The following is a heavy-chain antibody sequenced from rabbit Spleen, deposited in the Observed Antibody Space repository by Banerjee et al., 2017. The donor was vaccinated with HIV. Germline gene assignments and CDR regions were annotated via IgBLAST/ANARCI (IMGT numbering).Heavy chain of an antibody. J-gene: IGHJ4*01. D-gene: IGHD2-1*01. CDR2: INTATGKP. CDR1: GFSFSSGYW. V-gene: IGHV1S45*01. CDR3: ARGSAAMTMLITGYYLGL. Sequence: QEQLVESGGGLVQPEGSLTLTCTVSGFSFSSGYWMCWVRQAPGKGLEWIACINTATGKPVYASWAKGRFTISKTSSTTVTLQMTSLTVADTATYFCARGSAAMTMLITGYYLGLWGPGTLVTVS.